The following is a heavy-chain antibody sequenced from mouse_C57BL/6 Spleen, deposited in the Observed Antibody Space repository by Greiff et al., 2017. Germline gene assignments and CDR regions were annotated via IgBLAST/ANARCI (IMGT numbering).Heavy chain of an antibody. CDR2: IYPRSGNT. CDR3: ARSRDFYAMDY. J-gene: IGHJ4*01. V-gene: IGHV1-81*01. Sequence: QVQLQESGAELARPGASVKLSCKASGYTFTSYGISWVKQRTGQGLEWIGEIYPRSGNTYYNEKFKGKATLTADKSSSTAYMELRSLTSEDSAVYFCARSRDFYAMDYWGQGTSVTVSS. CDR1: GYTFTSYG.